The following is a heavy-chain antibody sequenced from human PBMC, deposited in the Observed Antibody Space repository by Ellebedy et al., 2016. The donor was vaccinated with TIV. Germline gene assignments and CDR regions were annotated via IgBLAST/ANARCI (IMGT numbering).Heavy chain of an antibody. Sequence: AASVKVSCNASGYTFTSYGISWVRQAPGQGLEWMGWISAYNGNTNYAQKLQGRVTMTTDTSTSTAYMDLRSLRPDDTALYYSARETAVAGTRRAFDYWGQGTLVTVSP. J-gene: IGHJ4*02. D-gene: IGHD6-19*01. CDR1: GYTFTSYG. CDR3: ARETAVAGTRRAFDY. CDR2: ISAYNGNT. V-gene: IGHV1-18*04.